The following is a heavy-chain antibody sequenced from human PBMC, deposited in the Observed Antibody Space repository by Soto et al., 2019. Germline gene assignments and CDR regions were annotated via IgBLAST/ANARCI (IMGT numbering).Heavy chain of an antibody. V-gene: IGHV4-4*02. J-gene: IGHJ4*02. CDR1: GGSISSSNW. Sequence: SETLSLTCAVSGGSISSSNWWSWVRQPPGKGLEWIGEIYHSGSTNYNPSLKSRVTISVDKSKNQFSLKLSSVTAADTAVYYCARTGDSSGYYLNFDYWGQGTLVTVSS. CDR3: ARTGDSSGYYLNFDY. D-gene: IGHD3-22*01. CDR2: IYHSGST.